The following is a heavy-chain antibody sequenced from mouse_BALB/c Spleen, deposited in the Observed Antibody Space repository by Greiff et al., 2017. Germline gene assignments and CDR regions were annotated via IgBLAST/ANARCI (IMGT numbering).Heavy chain of an antibody. D-gene: IGHD1-1*01. J-gene: IGHJ4*01. CDR2: IWSDGST. Sequence: VQLQESGPDLVAPSQSLSITCTVSGFSLTSYGVHWVRQPPGKGLEWLVVIWSDGSTTYNSALKSRLSISKDNSKSQVFLKMNSLQTDDTAMYYCARPTTTVVEDYAMDYWGQGTSVTVSS. CDR1: GFSLTSYG. CDR3: ARPTTTVVEDYAMDY. V-gene: IGHV2-6-2*01.